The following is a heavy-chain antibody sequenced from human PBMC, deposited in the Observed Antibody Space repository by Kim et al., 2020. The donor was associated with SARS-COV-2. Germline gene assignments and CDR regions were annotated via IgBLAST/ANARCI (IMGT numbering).Heavy chain of an antibody. CDR2: IYPGDSDT. J-gene: IGHJ5*02. V-gene: IGHV5-51*01. CDR3: ARHADPLRAGYYDSSALFDP. D-gene: IGHD3-22*01. CDR1: GYSFTSYW. Sequence: GESLKISCKGSGYSFTSYWIGWVRQMPGKGLEWMGIIYPGDSDTRYSPSFQGQVTISADKSISTAYLQWSSLKASDTAMYYCARHADPLRAGYYDSSALFDPWGQGTLVTVSS.